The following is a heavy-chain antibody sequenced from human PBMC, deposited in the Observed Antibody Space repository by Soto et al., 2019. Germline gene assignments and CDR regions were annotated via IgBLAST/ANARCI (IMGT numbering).Heavy chain of an antibody. D-gene: IGHD4-17*01. Sequence: PSETLSLTCTVSGGSVSSYYWSWIRQPPGKGLEWIGYIYYSGSTNYNPSLKSRVTISVDTSKNQFSLKLSSVTAADTAVYYCASNTYTYGDSNFWGQGTTVTVS. J-gene: IGHJ6*02. V-gene: IGHV4-59*02. CDR2: IYYSGST. CDR3: ASNTYTYGDSNF. CDR1: GGSVSSYY.